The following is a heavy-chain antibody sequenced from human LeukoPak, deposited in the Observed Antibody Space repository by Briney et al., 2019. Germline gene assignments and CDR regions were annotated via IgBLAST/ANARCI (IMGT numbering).Heavy chain of an antibody. J-gene: IGHJ4*02. Sequence: PSETLSLTCTVSGGSVSSGSYYWSWIRQPPGKGLEWIGYIYYSGSTNYNPSLKSRVTISVDTSKNQLSLKLSSVTAADTAVYYCARDRLGGSGSYYYYWGQGTLVTVSS. V-gene: IGHV4-61*01. CDR1: GGSVSSGSYY. CDR2: IYYSGST. D-gene: IGHD3-10*01. CDR3: ARDRLGGSGSYYYY.